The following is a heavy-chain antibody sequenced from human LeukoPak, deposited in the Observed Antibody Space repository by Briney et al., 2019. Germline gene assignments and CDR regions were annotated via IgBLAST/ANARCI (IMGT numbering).Heavy chain of an antibody. Sequence: KPSETLSLTCAVYGGSFSSSSYYWGWIRQPPGKGLEWIGSIYYSGSTYYNPSLKSRVTISVDTSKNQFSLKLSSVTAADTAVYYCASQMAGFWSGYAYYYYYMDVWGKGTTVTVSS. CDR3: ASQMAGFWSGYAYYYYYMDV. CDR1: GGSFSSSSYY. V-gene: IGHV4-39*01. D-gene: IGHD3-3*01. J-gene: IGHJ6*03. CDR2: IYYSGST.